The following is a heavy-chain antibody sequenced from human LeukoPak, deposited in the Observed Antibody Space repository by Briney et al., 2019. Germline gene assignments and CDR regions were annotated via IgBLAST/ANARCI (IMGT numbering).Heavy chain of an antibody. CDR3: SAWGSGLDY. D-gene: IGHD7-27*01. CDR1: GFAFSSYG. Sequence: GRSLTLSCAASGFAFSSYGMHWVRQAPCKGLEWVAVIWYDGSNKYYADSVEGRITVSRDNSKNKLYLQMNHLRAEETAVYYFSAWGSGLDYWGQGTLVTVSP. CDR2: IWYDGSNK. J-gene: IGHJ4*02. V-gene: IGHV3-33*01.